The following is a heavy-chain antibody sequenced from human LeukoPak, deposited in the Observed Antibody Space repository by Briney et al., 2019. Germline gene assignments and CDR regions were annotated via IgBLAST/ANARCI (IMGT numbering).Heavy chain of an antibody. J-gene: IGHJ4*02. Sequence: GGSLRLSCAASGFTFSSYALTWVRQAPGKGLEWVAYIGPRYEIYYADSVKGRFSISRDNAKNSLYVQMNSLRAEDTAVYYCARDIAHCPGGICYNIRFDYWGQGTLVTVSS. CDR2: IGPRYEI. CDR3: ARDIAHCPGGICYNIRFDY. CDR1: GFTFSSYA. V-gene: IGHV3-48*01. D-gene: IGHD2-8*02.